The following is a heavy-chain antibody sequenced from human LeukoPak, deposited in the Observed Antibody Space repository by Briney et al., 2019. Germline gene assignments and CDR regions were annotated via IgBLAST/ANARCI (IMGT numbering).Heavy chain of an antibody. J-gene: IGHJ5*02. CDR2: IIPIFGTA. V-gene: IGHV1-69*13. Sequence: SVKVSCKASGYTFTGYYMHWVRQAPGQGLEWMGGIIPIFGTANYAQKFQGRVTITADETTSTAYMELSSLRSEDTAVYYCARGRVAPWFDPWGQGTLVTVSS. D-gene: IGHD2-15*01. CDR1: GYTFTGYY. CDR3: ARGRVAPWFDP.